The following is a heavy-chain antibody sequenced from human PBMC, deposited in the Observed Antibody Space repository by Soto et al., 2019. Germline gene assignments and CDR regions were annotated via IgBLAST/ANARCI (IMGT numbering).Heavy chain of an antibody. V-gene: IGHV3-33*01. D-gene: IGHD6-19*01. Sequence: GGSLRLSCAASGFNFGGYGVHWVRRAPGKGLEWVALIWYDGSNKYYADSVKGRFTIFRDNSKNTLSLQMNSLRAEDTAVYYCARDIAVAVSNWYFDLWGRGTLVTVSS. J-gene: IGHJ2*01. CDR2: IWYDGSNK. CDR3: ARDIAVAVSNWYFDL. CDR1: GFNFGGYG.